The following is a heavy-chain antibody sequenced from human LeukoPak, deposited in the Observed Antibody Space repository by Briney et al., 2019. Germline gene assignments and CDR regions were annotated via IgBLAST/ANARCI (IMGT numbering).Heavy chain of an antibody. CDR1: GFTLSNYW. CDR3: ASYYCTTTTCYYFEY. V-gene: IGHV3-7*01. CDR2: IKQDGSEK. D-gene: IGHD2-2*01. J-gene: IGHJ4*02. Sequence: GGSLRLSCAASGFTLSNYWMSWARQAPGKGLEWVANIKQDGSEKYYVDSVKGRFTISRDNAKNSLYLQMNSLRADDTAVYYCASYYCTTTTCYYFEYWGQGTLVTVSS.